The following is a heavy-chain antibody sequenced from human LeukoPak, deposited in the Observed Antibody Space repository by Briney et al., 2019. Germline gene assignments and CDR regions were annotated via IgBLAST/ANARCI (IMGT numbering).Heavy chain of an antibody. D-gene: IGHD6-13*01. CDR2: ISSSSSYI. Sequence: PGGSLRLSCEASGFTFSDYSMNWVRQAPGKGLEWVSSISSSSSYIYYADSVKGRFTISRDNAKNSLYLQMNSLRAEDTAVYYCASEQIAASTNYFDYWGQGTLVTVSS. J-gene: IGHJ4*02. CDR1: GFTFSDYS. CDR3: ASEQIAASTNYFDY. V-gene: IGHV3-21*01.